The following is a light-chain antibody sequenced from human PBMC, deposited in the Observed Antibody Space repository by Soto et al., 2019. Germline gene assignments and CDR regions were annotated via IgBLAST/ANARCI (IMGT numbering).Light chain of an antibody. Sequence: QSVLTQPPSASGTPGQRVTISCSGTSSNIGSNTVNWYQQVPGTAPKLLIYSNNQRPSGVPDRFSGSKSGTSASLAISGLHFEDEADYYCAAWDDSLNGLIGGGTKLTVL. CDR1: SSNIGSNT. CDR2: SNN. J-gene: IGLJ2*01. CDR3: AAWDDSLNGL. V-gene: IGLV1-44*01.